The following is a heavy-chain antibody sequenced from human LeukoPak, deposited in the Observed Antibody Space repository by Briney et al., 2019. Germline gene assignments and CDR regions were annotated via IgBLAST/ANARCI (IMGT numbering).Heavy chain of an antibody. D-gene: IGHD3-10*01. V-gene: IGHV1-46*01. CDR1: GYTFTSYY. CDR3: TGNYYGSGSYADFDY. Sequence: ASVKVSCKASGYTFTSYYIHWVRQAPGQGLEWMGIINPSGGSTNYAQTFQGRVTMTRDMSTSTVYMELSSLKTEDTAVYYCTGNYYGSGSYADFDYWGQGTLVTVSS. J-gene: IGHJ4*02. CDR2: INPSGGST.